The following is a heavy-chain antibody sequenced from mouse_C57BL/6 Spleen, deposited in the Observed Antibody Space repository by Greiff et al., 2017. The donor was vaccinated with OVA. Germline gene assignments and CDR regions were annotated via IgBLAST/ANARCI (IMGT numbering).Heavy chain of an antibody. CDR3: ARGGTTVNWYFDV. D-gene: IGHD1-1*01. CDR2: INPYNGGT. CDR1: GYTFTDYY. J-gene: IGHJ1*03. Sequence: EVQLQQSGPVLVKPGASVKMSCKASGYTFTDYYMNWVKQSHGKSLEWIGVINPYNGGTSYNQKFKGKATLTVDKSSSTAYMELNSLTSEDSAVYYCARGGTTVNWYFDVWGTGTTVTVSS. V-gene: IGHV1-19*01.